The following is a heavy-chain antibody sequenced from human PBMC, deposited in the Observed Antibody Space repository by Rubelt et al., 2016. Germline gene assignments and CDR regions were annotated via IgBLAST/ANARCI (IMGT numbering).Heavy chain of an antibody. CDR3: AGSNDYDVFDI. CDR1: GGSISSSSYY. CDR2: IYYSGST. D-gene: IGHD5-12*01. V-gene: IGHV4-39*02. Sequence: QLQLQESGPGLVKPSETLSLTCTVSGGSISSSSYYWGWIRQPPGKGLEWIGSIYYSGSTYYNPSLKGRIPISIDTSKNHFSLKLNSLTAADTAVYYCAGSNDYDVFDIWGQGTMVTVSS. J-gene: IGHJ3*02.